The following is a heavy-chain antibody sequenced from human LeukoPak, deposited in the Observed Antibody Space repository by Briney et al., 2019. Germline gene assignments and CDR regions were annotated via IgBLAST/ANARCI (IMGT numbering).Heavy chain of an antibody. J-gene: IGHJ3*02. D-gene: IGHD2-2*01. V-gene: IGHV3-23*01. CDR3: AKDYFVVTVGDAFDI. Sequence: PGGSLRLSCAASGFNFSSYAMSWVRQAPGKGLEWVSSLSRSTGSTYYADSVKGRFTISRDNSKNTLYLQMNSLRAEDTAVYYCAKDYFVVTVGDAFDIWGQGTRVTVSS. CDR1: GFNFSSYA. CDR2: LSRSTGST.